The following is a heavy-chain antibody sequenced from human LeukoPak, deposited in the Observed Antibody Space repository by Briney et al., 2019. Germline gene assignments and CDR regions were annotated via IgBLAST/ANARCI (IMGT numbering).Heavy chain of an antibody. V-gene: IGHV3-23*01. CDR3: AKDPDILTGYHWDY. J-gene: IGHJ4*02. CDR1: GFTFSSYA. CDR2: ISGSGGST. D-gene: IGHD3-9*01. Sequence: GGSLRLSCAASGFTFSSYAMSWVRQAPGKGLEWVSAISGSGGSTYYADSVKGRFTISRDNSKNTLYLQMNSLRAEDTAVYYSAKDPDILTGYHWDYWGQGTLVTVSS.